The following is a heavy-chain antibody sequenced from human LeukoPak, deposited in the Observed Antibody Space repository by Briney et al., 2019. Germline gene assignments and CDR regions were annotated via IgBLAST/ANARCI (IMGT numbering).Heavy chain of an antibody. CDR2: INPSGGST. Sequence: ASVKVSCKASGYTFTGYYMHWVRQAPGQGLEWMGIINPSGGSTSYAQKFQGRVTMTRDMSTSTVYMELSSLRSEDTAAYYCAREEIGQRYYDSSGYFEYWGQGTLVTVSS. V-gene: IGHV1-46*01. J-gene: IGHJ4*02. CDR1: GYTFTGYY. CDR3: AREEIGQRYYDSSGYFEY. D-gene: IGHD3-22*01.